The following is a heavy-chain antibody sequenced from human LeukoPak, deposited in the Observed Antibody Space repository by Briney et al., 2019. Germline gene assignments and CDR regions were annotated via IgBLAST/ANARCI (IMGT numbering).Heavy chain of an antibody. V-gene: IGHV3-7*01. CDR2: IKEDESEK. CDR1: GFIFTTYT. D-gene: IGHD2-8*02. J-gene: IGHJ4*02. CDR3: AREYWGIDY. Sequence: GGSLRLSCAASGFIFTTYTMSWVRQAPGKGLEWVASIKEDESEKNYVDSVKGRFTISRDNAKNSVSLQMNNLRAEDTGLYFCAREYWGIDYWGQGILVTVSS.